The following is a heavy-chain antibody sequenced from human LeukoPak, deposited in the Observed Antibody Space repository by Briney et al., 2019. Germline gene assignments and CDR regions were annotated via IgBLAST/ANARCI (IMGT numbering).Heavy chain of an antibody. J-gene: IGHJ3*02. CDR1: GGSISSYY. Sequence: SETLSLTCTVSGGSISSYYWSWIRQPAGKGLEWIGRIYTSGSTNYNPSLKSRVTMSVDTSKNQFSLKLSSVTAADTAVYYCARQYQDYVWGSYFPDAFDIWGQGTMVTVSS. V-gene: IGHV4-4*07. D-gene: IGHD3-16*01. CDR3: ARQYQDYVWGSYFPDAFDI. CDR2: IYTSGST.